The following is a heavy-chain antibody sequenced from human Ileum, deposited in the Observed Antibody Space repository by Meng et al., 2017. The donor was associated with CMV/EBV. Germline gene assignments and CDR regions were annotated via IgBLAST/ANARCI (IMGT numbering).Heavy chain of an antibody. D-gene: IGHD1-1*01. V-gene: IGHV4-34*01. CDR1: GGSFSGYH. Sequence: GSLRLSCAVYGGSFSGYHWSWIRQPPGKGLEWIGEINHSGSTNYNPSLKSRVTMSVDTSKNQFSLKLDSVTGADTAVYYCATMPSWKVTPYFDHWGQGALVTVSS. CDR3: ATMPSWKVTPYFDH. J-gene: IGHJ4*02. CDR2: INHSGST.